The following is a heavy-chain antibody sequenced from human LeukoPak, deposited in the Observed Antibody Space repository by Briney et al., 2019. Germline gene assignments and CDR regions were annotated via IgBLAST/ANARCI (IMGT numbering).Heavy chain of an antibody. V-gene: IGHV1-69*13. CDR3: ASAIYCSSTSCHPWFDP. CDR1: GGTFSSYA. Sequence: SVKVSCKASGGTFSSYAISWVRQAPGQGLEWMGGIIPIFGTANYAQKFQGRVTITADESTSTAYMELSSLRSEDTAVYYCASAIYCSSTSCHPWFDPWGQGTLVTVSS. CDR2: IIPIFGTA. J-gene: IGHJ5*02. D-gene: IGHD2-2*01.